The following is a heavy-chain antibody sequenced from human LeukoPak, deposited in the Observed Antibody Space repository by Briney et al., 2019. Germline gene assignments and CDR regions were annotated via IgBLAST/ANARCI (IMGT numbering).Heavy chain of an antibody. Sequence: SETLSPTCTVSGGSISSSSYYWGWIRQPPGKGLEWIGSIYYSGSTYYNPSLKSRVTISVDTSKNQFSLKLSSVTAADTAVYYCARLPYYDFWSASVNWFDPWGQGTLVTVSS. V-gene: IGHV4-39*01. CDR2: IYYSGST. D-gene: IGHD3-3*01. CDR1: GGSISSSSYY. CDR3: ARLPYYDFWSASVNWFDP. J-gene: IGHJ5*02.